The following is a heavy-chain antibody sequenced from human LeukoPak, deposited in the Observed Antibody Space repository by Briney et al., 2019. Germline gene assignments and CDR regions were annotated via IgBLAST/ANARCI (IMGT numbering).Heavy chain of an antibody. V-gene: IGHV4-59*01. CDR3: ARINYDFWSGYYFDY. CDR2: IYYSGSG. CDR1: GGSISSYY. Sequence: SETLSLTCTVSGGSISSYYWSWIRQSPGKGLEWIGYIYYSGSGNYNPSLKSRVTISVDTSKNQFSLKLSSVAAADTAVYYCARINYDFWSGYYFDYWGQGTLVTVSS. J-gene: IGHJ4*02. D-gene: IGHD3-3*01.